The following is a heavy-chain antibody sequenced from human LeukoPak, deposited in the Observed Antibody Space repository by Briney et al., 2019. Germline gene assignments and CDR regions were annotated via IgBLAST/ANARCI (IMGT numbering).Heavy chain of an antibody. V-gene: IGHV4-39*01. Sequence: SSETLSLTCTVSGGSISSSSYYWGWIRQPPGKGLEWIGSIYYSGSTYYNPSLKSRVTISVDTSKNQFSLKLSSVTAADTAVYYCAMDSLLEWLFDYWGQGTLVTVSS. J-gene: IGHJ4*02. CDR1: GGSISSSSYY. CDR3: AMDSLLEWLFDY. D-gene: IGHD3-3*01. CDR2: IYYSGST.